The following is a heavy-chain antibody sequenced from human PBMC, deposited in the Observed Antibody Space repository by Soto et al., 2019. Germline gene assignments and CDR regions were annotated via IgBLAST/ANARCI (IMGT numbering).Heavy chain of an antibody. D-gene: IGHD3-22*01. CDR1: GYTFTGYY. J-gene: IGHJ5*02. V-gene: IGHV1-2*02. CDR3: ARASIVVVITKEDWFDP. CDR2: INPNSGGT. Sequence: QVQLVQSGAEVKKPGASVKVSCKASGYTFTGYYMHWVRQAPGQGLEWMGWINPNSGGTNYAQKFQGRVTMTRDTSISTAYMELSRLRSDDTAVYYCARASIVVVITKEDWFDPWGQGTLVTVSS.